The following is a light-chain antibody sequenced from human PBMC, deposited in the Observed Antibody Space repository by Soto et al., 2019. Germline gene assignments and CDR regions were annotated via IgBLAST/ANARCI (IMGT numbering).Light chain of an antibody. CDR2: DAS. CDR1: QSVSSY. Sequence: EIVLTQSPATLSLSPGERATLSCRASQSVSSYLAWYQQKPGQAPRLLIYDASNRATGIPARFLGSGSGTDLTLTIRSLEPEDFAVYYCQQRSNWLTFGGGTKVEIK. J-gene: IGKJ4*01. V-gene: IGKV3-11*01. CDR3: QQRSNWLT.